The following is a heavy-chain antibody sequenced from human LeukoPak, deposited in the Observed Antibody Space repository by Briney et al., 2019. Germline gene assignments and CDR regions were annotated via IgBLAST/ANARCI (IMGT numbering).Heavy chain of an antibody. CDR3: AREVRSEQWRKYYFDY. CDR1: GFTFSSYS. Sequence: PGGYLRLSCAASGFTFSSYSMNWVRQAPGKGLEWVSSISSSSSYIYYADSVKGRFTISRDNAKNSLYLQVNSLRAEDTAVYYCAREVRSEQWRKYYFDYWGQGTLVTVSS. J-gene: IGHJ4*02. CDR2: ISSSSSYI. V-gene: IGHV3-21*01. D-gene: IGHD6-19*01.